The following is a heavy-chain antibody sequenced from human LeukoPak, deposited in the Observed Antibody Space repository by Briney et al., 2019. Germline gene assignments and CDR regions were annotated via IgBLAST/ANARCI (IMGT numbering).Heavy chain of an antibody. CDR3: ARGRFGETSIAARRVRSQRPLKPCGPFDY. CDR1: GGSFSGYY. CDR2: INHSGST. D-gene: IGHD6-6*01. Sequence: SETLSLTCAVYGGSFSGYYWSWIRQPPGKGLEWIGEINHSGSTNYNPSLKSRVTISVDTSKNQFSLKLSSVTAADTAVYYCARGRFGETSIAARRVRSQRPLKPCGPFDYWGQGTLVTVSS. J-gene: IGHJ4*02. V-gene: IGHV4-34*01.